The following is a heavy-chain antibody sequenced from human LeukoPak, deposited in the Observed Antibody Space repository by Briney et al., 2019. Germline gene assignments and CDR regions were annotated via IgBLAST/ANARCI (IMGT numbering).Heavy chain of an antibody. J-gene: IGHJ6*04. Sequence: QASETLSLTCAVSGYSISSGYHWGWIRQPPGRGLEWIASIYFTESTYYNPSLKSRVTMSLDTSKNQFSLKLTSVTAADTAVYYCARDFPLLSNNYFGMDVLGKGTTVTVSS. V-gene: IGHV4-38-2*02. CDR3: ARDFPLLSNNYFGMDV. CDR1: GYSISSGYH. D-gene: IGHD2/OR15-2a*01. CDR2: IYFTEST.